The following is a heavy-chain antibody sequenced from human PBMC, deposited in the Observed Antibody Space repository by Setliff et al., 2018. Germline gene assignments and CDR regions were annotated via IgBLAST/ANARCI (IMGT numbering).Heavy chain of an antibody. Sequence: SETLSLTCTVSGGSISSHYWSWIRQPPGKGLEWIGSIYYSGSTYYNPSLKSRVTISVDTSKNQFSLKLSSVTAADTAVYYCARHVNGSGKYYNWFDPWGQGTLVTVSS. CDR3: ARHVNGSGKYYNWFDP. CDR1: GGSISSHY. CDR2: IYYSGST. J-gene: IGHJ5*02. V-gene: IGHV4-59*08. D-gene: IGHD3-10*01.